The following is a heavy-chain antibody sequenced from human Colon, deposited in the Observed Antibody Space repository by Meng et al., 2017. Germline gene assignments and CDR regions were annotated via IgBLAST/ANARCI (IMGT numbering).Heavy chain of an antibody. V-gene: IGHV3-21*01. Sequence: GESLKISCAASGFTFSTYDMNWVRQTPGKGLEWVASISRNSGDIYYADSVKGRFTISRSNSKNSLYLGMISLRAEDTAVYYCARPDFYYNGMDVWGQGTTVTVSS. J-gene: IGHJ6*02. CDR2: ISRNSGDI. CDR1: GFTFSTYD. CDR3: ARPDFYYNGMDV.